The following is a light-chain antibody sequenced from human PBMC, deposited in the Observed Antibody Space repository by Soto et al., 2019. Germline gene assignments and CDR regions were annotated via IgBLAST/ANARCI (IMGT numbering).Light chain of an antibody. CDR1: QSVSSSY. CDR3: QQYGSSRT. Sequence: EIVLTQSPGTLSLSPGERSTLSCMASQSVSSSYLAWYQQKPGQAPRLLIYGESSRATGIPDRFSGSGSGTDFTLTISRLEPEDFAVYYCQQYGSSRTVGQGTKVEIK. CDR2: GES. V-gene: IGKV3-20*01. J-gene: IGKJ1*01.